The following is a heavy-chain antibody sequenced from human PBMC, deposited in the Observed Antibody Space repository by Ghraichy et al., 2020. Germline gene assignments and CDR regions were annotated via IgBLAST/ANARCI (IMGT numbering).Heavy chain of an antibody. Sequence: SETLSLTCAVYGGSFSGYYWSWIRQPPGKGLEWIGEINHSGSTNYNPSLKSRVTISVDTSKNQFSLKLSSVTAADTAVYYCARGRLYYDFWGGYSMRRFAFDIWGQGTMVTVSS. J-gene: IGHJ3*02. CDR2: INHSGST. D-gene: IGHD3-3*01. V-gene: IGHV4-34*01. CDR3: ARGRLYYDFWGGYSMRRFAFDI. CDR1: GGSFSGYY.